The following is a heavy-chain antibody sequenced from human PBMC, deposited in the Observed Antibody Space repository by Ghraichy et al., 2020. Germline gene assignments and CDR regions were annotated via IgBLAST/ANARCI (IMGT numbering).Heavy chain of an antibody. CDR3: ARDPYSMTWCYHYYAMDV. CDR1: GFTVSANY. D-gene: IGHD6-13*01. Sequence: GESLNISCAASGFTVSANYMSWVRQAPGKGLEWVSVIYSGGATYYADSVKGRFTISRDSSETTLSLQMNSLRAEDTAVYYCARDPYSMTWCYHYYAMDVWGQGTTVTVSS. J-gene: IGHJ6*02. V-gene: IGHV3-66*01. CDR2: IYSGGAT.